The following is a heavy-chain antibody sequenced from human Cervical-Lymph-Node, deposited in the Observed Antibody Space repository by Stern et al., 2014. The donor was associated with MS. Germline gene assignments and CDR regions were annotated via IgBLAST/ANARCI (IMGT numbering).Heavy chain of an antibody. D-gene: IGHD5-24*01. V-gene: IGHV5-51*01. J-gene: IGHJ4*02. CDR3: SRHGVGATILDY. Sequence: EVQLVESGAEVKKPGESLKISCKGSGYAFSNYWIGWVRQRPGKGLEWMRIIYPGDSDTRYTPSFQGQVTISADRSINTAFLQWDSLKASDTAMYYCSRHGVGATILDYWGQGTPVTVSS. CDR2: IYPGDSDT. CDR1: GYAFSNYW.